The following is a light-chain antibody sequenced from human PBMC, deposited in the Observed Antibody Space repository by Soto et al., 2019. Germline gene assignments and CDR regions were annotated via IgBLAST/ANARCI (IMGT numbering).Light chain of an antibody. CDR3: QNYDSATHT. Sequence: DIQMTQSPSSLSASVGETVTITCRASQGIIDTLAWFQQRQGKAPPLLIDAASTLHTAVTSRFSGSGAGTDFTLSISSLQPEDAETSYCQNYDSATHTFGQGTKVEIK. V-gene: IGKV1-27*01. J-gene: IGKJ1*01. CDR1: QGIIDT. CDR2: AAS.